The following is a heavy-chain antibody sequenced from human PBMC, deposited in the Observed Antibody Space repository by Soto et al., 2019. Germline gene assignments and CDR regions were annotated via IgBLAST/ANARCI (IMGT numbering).Heavy chain of an antibody. J-gene: IGHJ4*02. V-gene: IGHV3-21*01. CDR2: SSSSGNYK. CDR1: GISFSSCS. CDR3: ASVSI. Sequence: GGCLSLSCAASGISFSSCSMNWVRQAPGKGLERFSSSSSSGNYKDFADSVKGRFTISRDNAKNSLYLQMNSLSAGDKAVYYCASVSIWDQGTLVTASS.